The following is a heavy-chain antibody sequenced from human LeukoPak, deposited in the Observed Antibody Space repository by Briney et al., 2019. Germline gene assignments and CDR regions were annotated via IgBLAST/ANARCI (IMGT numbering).Heavy chain of an antibody. CDR1: GFTFSSYW. J-gene: IGHJ4*02. Sequence: PGGSLKLSCAASGFTFSSYWMHWVRQAPGKGLVWVSRINSDGSSTSYADSVKGRFTISRDNAKNSLYLEMNSLRAEDTAMFYCARDRRDGYNVLDYWGQGTLVTVSS. D-gene: IGHD5-24*01. V-gene: IGHV3-74*01. CDR2: INSDGSST. CDR3: ARDRRDGYNVLDY.